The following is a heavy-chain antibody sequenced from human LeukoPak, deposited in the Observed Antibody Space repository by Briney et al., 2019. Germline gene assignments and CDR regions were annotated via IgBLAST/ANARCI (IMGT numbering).Heavy chain of an antibody. CDR2: FYSSGNS. D-gene: IGHD3-9*01. CDR3: TRRNLYYDILTEADAFDI. J-gene: IGHJ3*02. V-gene: IGHV4-4*07. CDR1: GGSMSSYF. Sequence: SETLSLTCIVSGGSMSSYFWSWIRQPAGKGLEWIGRFYSSGNSNYNPSLKSRVTISVDTSKNQFSLKLSSVTAADTALYYCTRRNLYYDILTEADAFDIWGQGTMVTVSS.